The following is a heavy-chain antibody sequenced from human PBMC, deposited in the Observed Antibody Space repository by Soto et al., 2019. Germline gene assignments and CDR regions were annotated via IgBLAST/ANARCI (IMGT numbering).Heavy chain of an antibody. Sequence: GXSLKIAGNGSLYSVTSIWINWVRQMPGKGPAGVGRIRPSDSDTDYSPSFQGHVNISADNAISPAYLQLSSPKASDSAMYYCARLSAFDIRGRGTMVAV. CDR2: IRPSDSDT. V-gene: IGHV5-10-1*01. J-gene: IGHJ3*02. CDR1: LYSVTSIW. CDR3: ARLSAFDI.